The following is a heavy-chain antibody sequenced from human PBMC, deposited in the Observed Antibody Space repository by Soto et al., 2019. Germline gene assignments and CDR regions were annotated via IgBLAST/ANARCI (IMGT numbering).Heavy chain of an antibody. D-gene: IGHD5-12*01. J-gene: IGHJ4*02. V-gene: IGHV3-30*18. CDR1: GFTFSSDA. Sequence: ARTRRLSCAASGFTFSSDAMQWVRQAPSKGLEWVAVISYDGSNKYYADSVKGRFTISRDNSKNTLYLQMNSLRAEDTAVYYCAKDRRWLQPDYWGQGT. CDR2: ISYDGSNK. CDR3: AKDRRWLQPDY.